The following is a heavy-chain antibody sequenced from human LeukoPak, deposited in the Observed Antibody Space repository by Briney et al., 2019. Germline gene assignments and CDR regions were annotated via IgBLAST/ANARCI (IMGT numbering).Heavy chain of an antibody. CDR3: ARDQFDNWPKGDDAFDI. CDR2: IYTSGST. Sequence: SETLSLTCTVSGGSISSYYWSWIRQPAGKGLEWIGRIYTSGSTNYNPSLKSRVTMSVDTSKNQFSLKLSSVTAADTAVYYCARDQFDNWPKGDDAFDIWGQGTMVTVSS. D-gene: IGHD1-1*01. CDR1: GGSISSYY. V-gene: IGHV4-4*07. J-gene: IGHJ3*02.